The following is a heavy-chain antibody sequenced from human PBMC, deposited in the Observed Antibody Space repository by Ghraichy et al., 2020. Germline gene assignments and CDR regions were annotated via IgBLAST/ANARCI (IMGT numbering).Heavy chain of an antibody. D-gene: IGHD4-17*01. CDR1: GGTFSSYA. CDR3: ARELYGDYYFDY. V-gene: IGHV1-69*01. CDR2: IIPIFGTA. J-gene: IGHJ4*02. Sequence: VKVSCKASGGTFSSYAISWVRQAPGQGLEWMGGIIPIFGTANYAQKFQGRVTITADESTSTAYMELSSLRSEDTAVYYCARELYGDYYFDYWGQGTLVTVSS.